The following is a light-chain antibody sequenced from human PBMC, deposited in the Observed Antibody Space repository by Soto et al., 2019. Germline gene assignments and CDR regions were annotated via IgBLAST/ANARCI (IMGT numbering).Light chain of an antibody. CDR2: GAS. J-gene: IGKJ1*01. CDR3: QQYCSSLWT. V-gene: IGKV3-20*01. CDR1: QSVSSSY. Sequence: EIVLTQSPGTLSLSPGERATLSCRASQSVSSSYLAWYRQKPGQAPRLLIYGASSRATGIPDRFSGSGSGTEFTLTISRLEPEDFAVYYCQQYCSSLWTFGQGTKVEIK.